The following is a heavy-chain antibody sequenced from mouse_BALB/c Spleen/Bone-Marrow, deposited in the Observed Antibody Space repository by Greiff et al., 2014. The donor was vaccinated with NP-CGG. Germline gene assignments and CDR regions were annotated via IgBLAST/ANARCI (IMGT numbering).Heavy chain of an antibody. D-gene: IGHD2-1*01. CDR3: NVWDGNYFFDY. V-gene: IGHV14-4*02. J-gene: IGHJ2*01. CDR1: GFNIKDYY. CDR2: IDPENGDT. Sequence: VTLKVSGAELVRSGASVKLSCTASGFNIKDYYMHWVKQRPEQGLEWIGWIDPENGDTEYAPKFQGKATMTADTSSNTAYLQLSSLTSEDTAVYYCNVWDGNYFFDYWGQGTTLTVSS.